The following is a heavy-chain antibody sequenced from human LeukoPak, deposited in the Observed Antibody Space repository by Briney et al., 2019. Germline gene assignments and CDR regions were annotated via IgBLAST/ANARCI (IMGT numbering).Heavy chain of an antibody. D-gene: IGHD4-11*01. CDR3: ARAASNYEEYYYYGMDV. Sequence: ASEKVSCKASGYTFTDYTMHWLRQAPGQRLDWMGWINGGSGYTKYSPEFQGRVTITRDTSASTAYMELSSLRSEDTAVYYCARAASNYEEYYYYGMDVWGQGTTVTVSS. V-gene: IGHV1-3*01. CDR1: GYTFTDYT. CDR2: INGGSGYT. J-gene: IGHJ6*02.